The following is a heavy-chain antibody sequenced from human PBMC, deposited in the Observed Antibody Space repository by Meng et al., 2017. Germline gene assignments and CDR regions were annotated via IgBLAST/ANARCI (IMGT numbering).Heavy chain of an antibody. CDR1: GFSLSTSGVG. CDR3: AHRQDSSYDY. D-gene: IGHD2-2*01. V-gene: IGHV2-5*02. Sequence: STLRAPGPTRVKPTHALPLPCPFSGFSLSTSGVGVGWIRQPPGKALEWLALIYWDDDKRYSPSLKSRLTITKDTSKNQVVLTMTNMDPVDTATYYCAHRQDSSYDYWGQGTLVTVSS. J-gene: IGHJ4*02. CDR2: IYWDDDK.